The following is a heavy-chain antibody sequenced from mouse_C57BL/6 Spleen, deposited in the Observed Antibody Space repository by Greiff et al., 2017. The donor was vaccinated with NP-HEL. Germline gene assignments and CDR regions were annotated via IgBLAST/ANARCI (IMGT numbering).Heavy chain of an antibody. Sequence: EVKVVESGEGLVKPGGSLKLSCAASGFTFSSYAMSWVRQTPEKRLEWVAYISSGGDYIYYADTVKGRFTISRDNARNTLYLQMSSLKSEDTAMYYCTRDSNQLAWFAYWGQGTLVTVSA. CDR2: ISSGGDYI. D-gene: IGHD2-5*01. J-gene: IGHJ3*01. CDR1: GFTFSSYA. V-gene: IGHV5-9-1*02. CDR3: TRDSNQLAWFAY.